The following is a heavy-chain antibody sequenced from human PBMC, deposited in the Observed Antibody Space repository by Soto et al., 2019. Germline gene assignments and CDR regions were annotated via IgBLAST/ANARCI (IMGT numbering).Heavy chain of an antibody. CDR3: AKDRAAVAPRVRFDP. D-gene: IGHD6-19*01. CDR2: VSGDGSST. Sequence: GGSLRLSCAASGFTFSSSWMHWVRQAPGKGLVWVSRVSGDGSSTNYADSVKGRFTISRDNSKNTLFLQMNSLRAEDTAVYYCAKDRAAVAPRVRFDPWGQGTLVTVSS. CDR1: GFTFSSSW. J-gene: IGHJ5*02. V-gene: IGHV3-74*01.